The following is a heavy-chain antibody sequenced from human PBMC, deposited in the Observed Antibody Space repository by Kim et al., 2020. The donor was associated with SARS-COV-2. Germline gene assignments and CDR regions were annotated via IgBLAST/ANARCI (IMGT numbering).Heavy chain of an antibody. D-gene: IGHD3-10*01. CDR2: T. Sequence: TNYNPSLKSRVTISVDKSKNQFSLKLSSVTAADTAVYYCARVGLWGVPDYWGQGTLVTVSS. J-gene: IGHJ4*02. CDR3: ARVGLWGVPDY. V-gene: IGHV4-4*02.